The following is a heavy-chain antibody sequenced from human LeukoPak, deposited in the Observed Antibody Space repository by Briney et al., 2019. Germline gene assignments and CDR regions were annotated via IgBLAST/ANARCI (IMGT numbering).Heavy chain of an antibody. D-gene: IGHD5-18*01. CDR3: ARHLSGTAMAHYLDF. CDR2: VYSSGST. V-gene: IGHV4-39*01. Sequence: SGPTLVKPTQTLTLTCSFSGFSLSSSGLGVGWIRQSPGKGLEWLASVYSSGSTHSNPSLTSRVSISIDMSKNQFSLKLYSVTASDAAIYYCARHLSGTAMAHYLDFWGQGTLVTVSS. CDR1: GFSLSSSGLG. J-gene: IGHJ4*02.